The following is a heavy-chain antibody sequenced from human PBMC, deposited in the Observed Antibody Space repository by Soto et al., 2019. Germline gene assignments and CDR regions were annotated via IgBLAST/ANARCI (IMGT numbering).Heavy chain of an antibody. CDR1: GIIFTGYG. CDR2: IWFDGSNK. D-gene: IGHD1-20*01. CDR3: AKDHDPHITGPSDL. Sequence: GGSLRLSCAVPGIIFTGYGMHWVRQAPGKGLEWVSIIWFDGSNKYYADSVKGRFTISRDNSKNTLYLQMNSLRVEDTAVFYCAKDHDPHITGPSDLWGQGTLVTVSS. J-gene: IGHJ5*02. V-gene: IGHV3-30*02.